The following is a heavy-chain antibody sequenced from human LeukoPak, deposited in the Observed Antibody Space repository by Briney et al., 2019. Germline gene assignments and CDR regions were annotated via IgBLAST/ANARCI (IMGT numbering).Heavy chain of an antibody. Sequence: GGSLKLSFAAPGFTFSSYAMPWVRKAPGKGLGWLARIWHDGSNDDYADSVKGRFTISRDNSKNTLYLQMNSLRAEDTAIYYCAKVTGDYYDTSGAFDYWGQGTLVTVSS. CDR1: GFTFSSYA. V-gene: IGHV3-33*06. J-gene: IGHJ4*02. CDR3: AKVTGDYYDTSGAFDY. CDR2: IWHDGSND. D-gene: IGHD3-22*01.